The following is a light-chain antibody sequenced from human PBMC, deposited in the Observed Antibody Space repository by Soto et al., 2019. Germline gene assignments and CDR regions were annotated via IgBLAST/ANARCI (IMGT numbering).Light chain of an antibody. CDR2: DNN. V-gene: IGLV1-51*01. J-gene: IGLJ1*01. CDR1: SFNIGNNY. CDR3: GTWESSLNPYV. Sequence: QSVLTQPPSASGSLGQSVTISCTGTSSFNIGNNYVSWYQQLPGTAPKLLIYDNNKRPSGIPDRFSGSKSGTSATLAITGLQTADEADYYCGTWESSLNPYVFGTGTKVTVL.